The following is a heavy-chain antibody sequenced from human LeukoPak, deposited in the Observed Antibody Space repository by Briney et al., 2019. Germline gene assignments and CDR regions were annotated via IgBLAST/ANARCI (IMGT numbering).Heavy chain of an antibody. CDR1: GFIFSSSA. D-gene: IGHD3-10*01. J-gene: IGHJ5*02. CDR2: IRYDGSNK. Sequence: PGGSLRLSCAASGFIFSSSAMHWVRQAPGKGLEWVAFIRYDGSNKDYADSVKGRFTISRDNSKNTLYLQMNSLRPEDTSVYYCTKSRGSGSYSPPNYFDPWAREPWSPSPQ. V-gene: IGHV3-30*02. CDR3: TKSRGSGSYSPPNYFDP.